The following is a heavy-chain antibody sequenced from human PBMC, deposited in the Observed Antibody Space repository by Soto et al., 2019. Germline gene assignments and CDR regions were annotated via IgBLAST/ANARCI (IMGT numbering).Heavy chain of an antibody. CDR2: ISSNGGST. V-gene: IGHV3-64D*06. CDR3: VKGVGTVLRFLEWLPHPPDY. J-gene: IGHJ4*02. D-gene: IGHD3-3*01. Sequence: PGGSLRLSCSASGFTFSSYAMHWVRQAPGKGLEYVSAISSNGGSTYYADSVKGRFTISRDNSKNTLYLQMSSLRAEDTAVYYCVKGVGTVLRFLEWLPHPPDYWGQGTLVTVSS. CDR1: GFTFSSYA.